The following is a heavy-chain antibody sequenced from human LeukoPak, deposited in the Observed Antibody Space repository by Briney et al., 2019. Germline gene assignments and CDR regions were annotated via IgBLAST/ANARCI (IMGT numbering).Heavy chain of an antibody. V-gene: IGHV4-39*01. J-gene: IGHJ4*02. CDR3: ARSLGIVVVPAATHFDY. D-gene: IGHD2-2*01. Sequence: PSETLSLTCTVSGGSISSSSYYWGWIRQPPGKGLEWIGSIYYSGSTYYNPSLKSRVTISVDTSKNQFSLKLSSMTAADTAVYYCARSLGIVVVPAATHFDYWGQGTLVTVSS. CDR1: GGSISSSSYY. CDR2: IYYSGST.